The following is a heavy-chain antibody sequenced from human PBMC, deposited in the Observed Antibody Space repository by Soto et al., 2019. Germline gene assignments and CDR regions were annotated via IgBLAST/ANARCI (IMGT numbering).Heavy chain of an antibody. CDR2: VSGDGDTT. D-gene: IGHD3-16*01. J-gene: IGHJ2*01. CDR1: GFTFFNYG. V-gene: IGHV3-23*01. CDR3: AKEASVPSLGEFWYFDL. Sequence: EVQVLESGGGLVQPGGSLRLSCAASGFTFFNYGMTWVRQAPGKGLEWVSSVSGDGDTTYYADSVRGRFTISRDNSKGTLFVQMNSLRAEDTAVYYCAKEASVPSLGEFWYFDLWGRGTQVTVSS.